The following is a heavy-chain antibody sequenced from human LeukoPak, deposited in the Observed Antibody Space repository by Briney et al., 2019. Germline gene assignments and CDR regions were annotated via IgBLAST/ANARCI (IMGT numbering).Heavy chain of an antibody. Sequence: GGSLRLSCAASGFTFNTYSMTWVRQAPGKGLEWVSSTSGDSNYKYYADSVKGRFTISRDTSKNTLYLQMNSLRAEDTAVYYCARDGDYYASTRLDFWGQGTLVTVSS. CDR3: ARDGDYYASTRLDF. CDR1: GFTFNTYS. V-gene: IGHV3-21*01. CDR2: TSGDSNYK. D-gene: IGHD3-22*01. J-gene: IGHJ4*02.